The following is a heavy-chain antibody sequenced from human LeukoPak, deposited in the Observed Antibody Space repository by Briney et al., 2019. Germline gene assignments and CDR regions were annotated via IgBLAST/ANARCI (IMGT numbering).Heavy chain of an antibody. D-gene: IGHD3-22*01. CDR3: ARRGYYYELADY. V-gene: IGHV4-39*01. CDR1: GGSISSSSYY. J-gene: IGHJ4*02. CDR2: IYYSGST. Sequence: SETLSLTCTVSGGSISSSSYYWGWIRQPPGKGLEWIGSIYYSGSTYYNPSLKSRVTISVDTSKNQFSLKLSSVTAADTAVYYCARRGYYYELADYWGQGTLVTVSS.